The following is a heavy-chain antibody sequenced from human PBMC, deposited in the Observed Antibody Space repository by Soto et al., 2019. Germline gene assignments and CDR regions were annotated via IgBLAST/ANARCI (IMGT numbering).Heavy chain of an antibody. V-gene: IGHV4-59*01. J-gene: IGHJ4*02. CDR1: GGSISSYY. Sequence: KASETLSLTCTVSGGSISSYYWSLIRQPPGKGLEWIGYIYYSGSTNYNPSLKSRVTISVDTSKNQFSLKLSSVTAADTAVYYCARDRKYSYGYDYWGQGTLVTVSS. CDR3: ARDRKYSYGYDY. CDR2: IYYSGST. D-gene: IGHD5-18*01.